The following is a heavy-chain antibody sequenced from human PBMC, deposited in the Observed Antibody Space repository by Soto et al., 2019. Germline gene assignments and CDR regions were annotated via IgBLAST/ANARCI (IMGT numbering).Heavy chain of an antibody. CDR3: ARRGGYQLLRLLDY. D-gene: IGHD2-2*01. J-gene: IGHJ4*02. Sequence: SETLSLTCAVYGGSFSGYYWSWIRQPPGKGLEWVGEINHSGSTNYNPSLKSRVTISVDTSKNQFSLKLSSVTAADTAVYYCARRGGYQLLRLLDYWGQGTLVTVSS. CDR1: GGSFSGYY. CDR2: INHSGST. V-gene: IGHV4-34*01.